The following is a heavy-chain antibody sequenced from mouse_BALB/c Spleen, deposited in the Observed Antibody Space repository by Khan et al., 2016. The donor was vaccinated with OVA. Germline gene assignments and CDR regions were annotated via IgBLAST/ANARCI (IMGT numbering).Heavy chain of an antibody. CDR1: GYTFTDFL. CDR2: IYPGSGYT. D-gene: IGHD3-2*02. J-gene: IGHJ3*01. CDR3: ARAGYGGFAF. Sequence: QVQLQQSGPELVKPGASVKMSCKASGYTFTDFLISWVKQRKGQGLEWIGEIYPGSGYTYSNEKFKGKATLTSDKSSNTAYMQLSNLTSEDSAVYCCARAGYGGFAFWGQGTLVTVSA. V-gene: IGHV1-81*01.